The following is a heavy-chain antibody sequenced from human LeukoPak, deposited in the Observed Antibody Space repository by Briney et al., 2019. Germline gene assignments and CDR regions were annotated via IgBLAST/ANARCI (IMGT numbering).Heavy chain of an antibody. CDR3: AKDGYGSGSKVPYYFGY. D-gene: IGHD3-10*01. Sequence: GRSLRLSCAASGFTFSSYGMHWVRQAPGKGLEWVAVISYDGSNKYYADSVKGRFTISRDNSKNTLYLQMNSLRAEDTAVYYCAKDGYGSGSKVPYYFGYWGQGTLVTVSS. V-gene: IGHV3-30*18. J-gene: IGHJ4*02. CDR1: GFTFSSYG. CDR2: ISYDGSNK.